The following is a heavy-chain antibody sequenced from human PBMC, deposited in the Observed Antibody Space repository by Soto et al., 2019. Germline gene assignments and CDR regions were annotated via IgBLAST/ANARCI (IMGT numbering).Heavy chain of an antibody. CDR1: GFMFGTSG. CDR3: ARAASGSTSFLAS. J-gene: IGHJ5*01. CDR2: IWLDGSER. Sequence: PGGSLRLSCEAYGFMFGTSGMHWVRQAPGKGLEWVSGIWLDGSERYYSDSVKGRFTISRDNSKNTLFLQMNSLRVEDTAVYFCARAASGSTSFLASWGQGTLVTVSS. D-gene: IGHD2-15*01. V-gene: IGHV3-33*01.